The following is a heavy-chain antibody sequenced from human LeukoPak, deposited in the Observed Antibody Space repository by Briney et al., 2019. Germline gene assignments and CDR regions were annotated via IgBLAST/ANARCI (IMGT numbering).Heavy chain of an antibody. CDR3: AKKKTDYSYPSSFDY. CDR1: GFTFGDYA. Sequence: GGSLRLSCTASGFTFGDYALTWVRQAPGKGLEWVTLISYDGSTKYYSDSVKGRFTLSRDNSKNTLYLQMDSLRAEDTAVYYCAKKKTDYSYPSSFDYWGQGTLVTVSS. V-gene: IGHV3-30*18. CDR2: ISYDGSTK. J-gene: IGHJ4*02. D-gene: IGHD4-11*01.